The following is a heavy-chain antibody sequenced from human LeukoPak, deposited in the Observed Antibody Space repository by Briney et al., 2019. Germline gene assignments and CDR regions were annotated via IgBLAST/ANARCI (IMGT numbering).Heavy chain of an antibody. Sequence: ASVKVSCKASGYTFTGYYMHWVRQAPGQGLEWMGWINPNSGGTNYAQKLQGRVTMTTDTSTSTAYMELRSLRSDDTAVYYCARGGDSSGWEPYNWFDPWGQGTLVTVSS. CDR1: GYTFTGYY. CDR2: INPNSGGT. CDR3: ARGGDSSGWEPYNWFDP. V-gene: IGHV1-2*02. D-gene: IGHD6-19*01. J-gene: IGHJ5*02.